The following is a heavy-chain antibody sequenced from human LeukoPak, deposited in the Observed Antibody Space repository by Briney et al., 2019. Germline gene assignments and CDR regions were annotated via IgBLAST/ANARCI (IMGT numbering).Heavy chain of an antibody. J-gene: IGHJ4*02. V-gene: IGHV3-48*03. CDR2: ISSSGSTI. D-gene: IGHD5-12*01. CDR3: ARGVRGWLRFWGSGYFDY. Sequence: GGSLRLSCAASGFTFSSYEMNWVRQAPGKGLEWVSYISSSGSTIYYADSVKGRFTISRDNAKNSLYLHMNSLRAEDTAVYYCARGVRGWLRFWGSGYFDYWGQGTLVTVSS. CDR1: GFTFSSYE.